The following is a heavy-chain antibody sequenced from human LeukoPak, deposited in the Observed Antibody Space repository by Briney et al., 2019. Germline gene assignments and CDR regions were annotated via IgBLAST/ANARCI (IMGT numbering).Heavy chain of an antibody. CDR3: ARHKTDTYSGSYYRPRWFDP. CDR2: IYTRGST. V-gene: IGHV4-61*02. J-gene: IGHJ5*02. Sequence: SQTLSLTCNVSGGSISSGRYYWSWIRQPAGKGLEWIGRIYTRGSTNYNPSLKSRVTMSVDTSKNQFSLKLSSVTAADTAVYYCARHKTDTYSGSYYRPRWFDPWGQGTLVTVSS. CDR1: GGSISSGRYY. D-gene: IGHD1-26*01.